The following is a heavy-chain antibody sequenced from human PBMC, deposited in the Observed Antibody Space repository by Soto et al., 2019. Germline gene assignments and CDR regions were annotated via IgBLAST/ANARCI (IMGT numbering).Heavy chain of an antibody. CDR2: IDWDDDK. J-gene: IGHJ6*03. V-gene: IGHV2-70*11. CDR1: GFSLSTSGMC. CDR3: ARIRKNVGYYDFWSGNYVYYYYMDF. D-gene: IGHD3-3*01. Sequence: SGPTLVNPTQTLTLTCTFSGFSLSTSGMCVSWIRQPPGKAPEWLARIDWDDDKYYSTSLKTRLTISKDTSKNQVVLTMTNMDPVDTATYYCARIRKNVGYYDFWSGNYVYYYYMDFWGKGTTVTVSS.